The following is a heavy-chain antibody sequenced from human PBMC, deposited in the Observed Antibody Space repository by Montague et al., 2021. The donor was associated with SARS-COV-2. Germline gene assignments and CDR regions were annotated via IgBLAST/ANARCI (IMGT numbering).Heavy chain of an antibody. V-gene: IGHV4-34*01. CDR3: ARGLMSGSYYLGLDY. D-gene: IGHD1-26*01. CDR1: GGSFSTKY. J-gene: IGHJ4*02. Sequence: SETLSLTCAVSGGSFSTKYWTWIRQPPGKGLEWIGDINHTGSTNYKPSLKRRVTISVDTSKNQFSLKVSSVTAADTAVYYCARGLMSGSYYLGLDYWGQGTLVTVSS. CDR2: INHTGST.